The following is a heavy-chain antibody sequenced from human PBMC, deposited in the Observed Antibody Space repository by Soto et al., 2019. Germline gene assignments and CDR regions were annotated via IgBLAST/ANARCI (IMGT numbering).Heavy chain of an antibody. CDR1: GYSFTSYW. CDR2: VYPGDSDT. V-gene: IGHV5-51*01. D-gene: IGHD2-8*01. Sequence: PGESLKISCKASGYSFTSYWIGWVRQMPGKGLEWMGIVYPGDSDTRYSPSFQGQVTISVDKSISTAYLQWSSLKASDTAMYYCARLSVRGYNYSPNAYWGQGTLVTVSS. J-gene: IGHJ4*02. CDR3: ARLSVRGYNYSPNAY.